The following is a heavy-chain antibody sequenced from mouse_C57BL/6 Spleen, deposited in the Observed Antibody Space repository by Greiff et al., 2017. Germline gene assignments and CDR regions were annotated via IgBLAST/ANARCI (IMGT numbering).Heavy chain of an antibody. CDR1: GYTFTSYW. Sequence: QVQLQQSGAELVKPGASVKLSCKASGYTFTSYWMHWVKQRPGQGLEWIGMIHPNSGSTNYNEKFKSKATLTVDKSSSTAYMQLSSLTSEDSAVYYCARTAQANAMDYWGQGTSVTVSS. V-gene: IGHV1-64*01. CDR2: IHPNSGST. CDR3: ARTAQANAMDY. D-gene: IGHD3-2*02. J-gene: IGHJ4*01.